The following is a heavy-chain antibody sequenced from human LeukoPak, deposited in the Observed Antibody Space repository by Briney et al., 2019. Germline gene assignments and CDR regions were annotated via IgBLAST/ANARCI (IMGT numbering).Heavy chain of an antibody. V-gene: IGHV4-61*02. Sequence: SETLSLTCTVSGGSVSSSHCYWGWIRQPAGKGLEWIGRIYTSGSTNYNPSLKSRVTMSVDTSKNQFSLKLSSVTAADTAVYYCARHDSSGYYDNWFDPWGQGTLVTVSS. J-gene: IGHJ5*02. CDR1: GGSVSSSHCY. CDR2: IYTSGST. CDR3: ARHDSSGYYDNWFDP. D-gene: IGHD3-22*01.